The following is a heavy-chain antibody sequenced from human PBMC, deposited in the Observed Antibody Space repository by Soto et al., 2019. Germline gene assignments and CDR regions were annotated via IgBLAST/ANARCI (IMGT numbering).Heavy chain of an antibody. Sequence: EVQLVESGGGLVQPGGSLRLSCAASGFTVSSNYMSWVRQAPGKGLEWVSVIYSGGSTYYADSVKGRFTISRDNSKNTLYLQMNSLRAEVTAVYYCARSMITFGGVIVAPFDYWGQGTLVTVSS. J-gene: IGHJ4*02. CDR1: GFTVSSNY. V-gene: IGHV3-66*01. CDR2: IYSGGST. CDR3: ARSMITFGGVIVAPFDY. D-gene: IGHD3-16*02.